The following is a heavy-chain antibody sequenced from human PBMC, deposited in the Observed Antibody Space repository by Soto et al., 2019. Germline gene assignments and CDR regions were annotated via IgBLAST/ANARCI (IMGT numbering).Heavy chain of an antibody. CDR1: GYTFTSYG. D-gene: IGHD6-6*01. J-gene: IGHJ5*02. CDR2: ISAYNGNT. CDR3: ATERIAARPDRWFDP. V-gene: IGHV1-18*04. Sequence: ASVKVSCKASGYTFTSYGISWVRQAPGQGLEWMGWISAYNGNTNYAQKLQGRVTMTTDTSTSTAYMELSSLRSEDTAVYYCATERIAARPDRWFDPWGQGTLVTVSS.